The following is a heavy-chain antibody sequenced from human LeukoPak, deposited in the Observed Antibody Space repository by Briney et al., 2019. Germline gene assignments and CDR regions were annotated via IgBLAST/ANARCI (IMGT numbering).Heavy chain of an antibody. Sequence: GEALKISCKGSGYSFTSYWIGWVRQMPGKGLEWMGNIYPGDYDPRYSQSFQGQVTTSADKTISTAYLQWSRPKASDTAMYYCARQKWEAARDAFDIWGQGTMVTVSS. CDR1: GYSFTSYW. CDR3: ARQKWEAARDAFDI. V-gene: IGHV5-51*01. CDR2: IYPGDYDP. D-gene: IGHD1-26*01. J-gene: IGHJ3*02.